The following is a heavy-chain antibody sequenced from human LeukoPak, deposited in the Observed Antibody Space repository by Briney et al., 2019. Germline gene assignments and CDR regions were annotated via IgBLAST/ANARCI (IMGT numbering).Heavy chain of an antibody. J-gene: IGHJ4*02. CDR3: ARAVYYDNSIAFDY. CDR1: GYTFSSYG. V-gene: IGHV1-18*01. Sequence: ASVKVSCKASGYTFSSYGISWVRQAPGQGLEWMGWISIYNTNTNYAQNLQGRVTMTTDTSTSTAYMELRSLRSDDTAVYYCARAVYYDNSIAFDYWGQGTLVTVSS. D-gene: IGHD3-22*01. CDR2: ISIYNTNT.